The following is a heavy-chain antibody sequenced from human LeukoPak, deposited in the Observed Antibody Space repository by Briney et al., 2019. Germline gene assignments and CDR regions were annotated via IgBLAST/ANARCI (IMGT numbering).Heavy chain of an antibody. V-gene: IGHV4-39*07. CDR2: ISYSGST. Sequence: SETLSLTCTVSGVSINSFSYYWGWVRQPPGKGLEWIGTISYSGSTYYNSSHRSRVILSIDTSKKQFSLNLSSVTAADTAVYYCARELVLSDYFYYMDVWGKGTTVTVSS. D-gene: IGHD6-6*01. CDR3: ARELVLSDYFYYMDV. J-gene: IGHJ6*03. CDR1: GVSINSFSYY.